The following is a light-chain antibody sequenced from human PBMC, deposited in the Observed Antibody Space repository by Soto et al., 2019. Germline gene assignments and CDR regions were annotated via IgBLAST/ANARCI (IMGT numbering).Light chain of an antibody. CDR1: QSISSY. V-gene: IGKV1-39*01. Sequence: DIQMKQSPSSLSASVGDRVTITCRASQSISSYLNWYQQKPGKAPKLLIYAASSLQSGVPSRFSGSGSGTDFTLTISSLQPEDFATYYCQQSYSTPYTFGQGTRLEIK. CDR3: QQSYSTPYT. CDR2: AAS. J-gene: IGKJ5*01.